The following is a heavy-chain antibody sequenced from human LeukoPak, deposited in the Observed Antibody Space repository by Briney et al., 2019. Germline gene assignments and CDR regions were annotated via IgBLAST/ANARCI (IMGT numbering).Heavy chain of an antibody. CDR1: GFTFSSHW. V-gene: IGHV3-74*01. CDR2: IDSDGRIT. Sequence: GGSLRLSCAASGFTFSSHWMHWVRRVPGKGLVWVSRIDSDGRITTYADSVKGRFTISRVNAKNTLYLQMNTLRDEDTAVYYCARDYNWNPPDYWGQGTLVTVSS. D-gene: IGHD1-1*01. CDR3: ARDYNWNPPDY. J-gene: IGHJ4*02.